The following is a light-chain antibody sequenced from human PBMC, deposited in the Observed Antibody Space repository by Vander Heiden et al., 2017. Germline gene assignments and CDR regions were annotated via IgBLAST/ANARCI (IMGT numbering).Light chain of an antibody. J-gene: IGKJ3*01. CDR1: QSVSSY. Sequence: EIVLTQSPATLSLSPGERATLSCRASQSVSSYLAWYQQKPGQAPRLLIYDASNRATGIPARFGGSGSGTDFTLTISRLEPEDFAVYYCQQRSNWPPVFTFGPGTKVDIK. V-gene: IGKV3-11*01. CDR2: DAS. CDR3: QQRSNWPPVFT.